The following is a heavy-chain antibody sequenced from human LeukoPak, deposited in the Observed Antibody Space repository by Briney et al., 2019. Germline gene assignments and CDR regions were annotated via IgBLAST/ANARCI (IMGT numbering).Heavy chain of an antibody. CDR3: ARRGSGGSYFDN. D-gene: IGHD2-15*01. V-gene: IGHV4-39*01. CDR2: FSFTGSFSYTDNT. CDR1: GGSISSGSQY. J-gene: IGHJ4*02. Sequence: PSETLSLTCSVSGGSISSGSQYWGWIRQSPGKGLEWIVSFSFTGSFSYTDNTYYNPSLESRVTISADTSKGQFSLRLSSVTAADTAVYYCARRGSGGSYFDNWGQGTLVTVSS.